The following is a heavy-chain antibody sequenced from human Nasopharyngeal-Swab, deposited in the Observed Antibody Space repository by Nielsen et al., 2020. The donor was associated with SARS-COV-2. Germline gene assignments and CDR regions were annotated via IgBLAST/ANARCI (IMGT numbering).Heavy chain of an antibody. CDR3: ARQLDDILTGFDY. CDR1: GGSISSSSYY. V-gene: IGHV4-39*01. J-gene: IGHJ4*02. Sequence: GSLSLTCTVSGGSISSSSYYWGWIRQPPGKGLEWIGSIYYSGSTYYNPSLKSRVTISVDTSKNQFSLKLSSVTAADTAVYYCARQLDDILTGFDYWGQGTLVTVSS. D-gene: IGHD3-9*01. CDR2: IYYSGST.